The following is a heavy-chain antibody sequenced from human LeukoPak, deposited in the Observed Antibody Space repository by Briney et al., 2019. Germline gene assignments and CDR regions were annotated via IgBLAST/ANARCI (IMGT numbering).Heavy chain of an antibody. Sequence: PGGSLRLSCAASGFTFSSYWMSWVRQAPGKWLEWVDNIKQDGSEKYYVDSVKGRFTISRDNAKNSLYLQMNSLRAEDTAVYYCARDHGGVFWFDPWGQGTLVTVSS. CDR3: ARDHGGVFWFDP. CDR2: IKQDGSEK. CDR1: GFTFSSYW. D-gene: IGHD4-23*01. V-gene: IGHV3-7*01. J-gene: IGHJ5*02.